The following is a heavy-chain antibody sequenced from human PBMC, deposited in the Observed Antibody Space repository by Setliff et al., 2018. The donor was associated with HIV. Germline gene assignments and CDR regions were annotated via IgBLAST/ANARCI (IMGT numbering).Heavy chain of an antibody. CDR2: IYYSGST. D-gene: IGHD6-6*01. CDR3: ARAVQLGYFDY. V-gene: IGHV4-39*07. Sequence: KTSETLSLTCTVSGGSISSSSYYWGWIRQPPGKGLEWIGSIYYSGSTHYNPSLKSRVTISVDTSKNQFSLKLSSVTAADTAVYYCARAVQLGYFDYWGQGTLVT. CDR1: GGSISSSSYY. J-gene: IGHJ4*02.